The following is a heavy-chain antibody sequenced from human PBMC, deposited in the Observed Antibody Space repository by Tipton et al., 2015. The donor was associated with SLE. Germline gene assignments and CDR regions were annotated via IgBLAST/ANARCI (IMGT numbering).Heavy chain of an antibody. CDR2: IYYSGNT. V-gene: IGHV4-30-4*08. CDR3: ARGDYWGYWYLDL. J-gene: IGHJ2*01. D-gene: IGHD7-27*01. Sequence: TLSLTCTVSGGSISSGDYYWSWIRQPPGKGLEWIGYIYYSGNTYYNPSLKSRVSISLDTSKNQFSLKLSSVTAADTAVYYCARGDYWGYWYLDLWGRGTLVTVSS. CDR1: GGSISSGDYY.